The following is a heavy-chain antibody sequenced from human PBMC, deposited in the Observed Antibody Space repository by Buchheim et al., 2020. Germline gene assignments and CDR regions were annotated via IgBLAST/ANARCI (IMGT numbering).Heavy chain of an antibody. CDR1: GGSISSDY. V-gene: IGHV4-4*07. CDR3: AREGVAVARSFDY. Sequence: QVQLQESGPGLMKPSETLSLTCTVSGGSISSDYWSWVRQPAGKGLEWIGRISTSGTTNYNPSLKSRVTMSLDTSKNPFSVNLTSVTAADTAVYYCAREGVAVARSFDYWGQGTL. D-gene: IGHD6-19*01. CDR2: ISTSGTT. J-gene: IGHJ4*02.